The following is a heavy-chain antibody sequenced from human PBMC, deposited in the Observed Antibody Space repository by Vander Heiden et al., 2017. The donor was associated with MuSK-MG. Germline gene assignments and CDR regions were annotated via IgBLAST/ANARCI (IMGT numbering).Heavy chain of an antibody. CDR2: INSDGSNT. Sequence: EVQLVESGGGLVQPGGSLRLSCAASGFTFSSYWMHWVRQAPGKGLVWVSRINSDGSNTRYADSVKGRFTISRDNAKNTLYLQMNSLRAEDTAVYYCARSGVGGKYGMDVWGQGTTVTVSS. J-gene: IGHJ6*02. CDR3: ARSGVGGKYGMDV. V-gene: IGHV3-74*01. D-gene: IGHD3-10*01. CDR1: GFTFSSYW.